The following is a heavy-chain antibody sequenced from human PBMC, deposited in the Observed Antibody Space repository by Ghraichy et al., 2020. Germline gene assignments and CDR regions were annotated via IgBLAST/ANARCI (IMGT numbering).Heavy chain of an antibody. CDR2: FDPEDGET. J-gene: IGHJ5*02. D-gene: IGHD1-26*01. CDR3: ATDVAGSYYH. CDR1: GYTLTGLS. V-gene: IGHV1-24*01. Sequence: ASVKVSCKVSGYTLTGLSMHWVRQAPGKGLEWMGGFDPEDGETIYAQKFQGRVTMTEDTSTDTAYMELSTLRSEDTAVYYCATDVAGSYYHWGQGTLVTVSS.